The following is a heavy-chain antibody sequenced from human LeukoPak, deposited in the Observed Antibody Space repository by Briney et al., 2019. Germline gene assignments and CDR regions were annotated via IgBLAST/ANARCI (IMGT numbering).Heavy chain of an antibody. CDR3: ARVVYGDYTEALDY. Sequence: TLSLTCTVSGGSFSSGGYYWSWIRQHPGKGLEWIGYIYYSGSTYYNPSLKSRVTISVDTSKNQFSLKLSSVTAADTAVYYCARVVYGDYTEALDYWGQGTLVTVSS. CDR2: IYYSGST. V-gene: IGHV4-31*03. CDR1: GGSFSSGGYY. D-gene: IGHD4-17*01. J-gene: IGHJ4*02.